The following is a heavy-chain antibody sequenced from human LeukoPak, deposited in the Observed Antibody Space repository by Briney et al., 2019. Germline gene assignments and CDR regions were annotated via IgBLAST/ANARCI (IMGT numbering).Heavy chain of an antibody. Sequence: GESLKISCKGSGYSFISYWFSWLGRMPGKGVEWLGRIDPSDSYTNYSPSFQGHVTISADKSISTAYLQSSSLKASDTAMYYCARHPTQYEFWSGYPYYYYYYGMDIWGQGTTVTVSS. V-gene: IGHV5-10-1*01. J-gene: IGHJ6*02. CDR1: GYSFISYW. D-gene: IGHD3-3*01. CDR2: IDPSDSYT. CDR3: ARHPTQYEFWSGYPYYYYYYGMDI.